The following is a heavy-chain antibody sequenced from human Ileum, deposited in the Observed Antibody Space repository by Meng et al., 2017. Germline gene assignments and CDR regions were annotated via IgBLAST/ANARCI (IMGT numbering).Heavy chain of an antibody. V-gene: IGHV1-18*01. Sequence: ASVKVSCKASGYTFSAYGINWVRQAPGQGLEWMGWISVNNGNTNYAQKFQGRVAMTTDTSTSTAYMELRSLRSDDTAVYYCTRVFLLGEYTYGYEGWFDPWGQGTQVTVSS. CDR1: GYTFSAYG. D-gene: IGHD5-18*01. CDR3: TRVFLLGEYTYGYEGWFDP. CDR2: ISVNNGNT. J-gene: IGHJ5*02.